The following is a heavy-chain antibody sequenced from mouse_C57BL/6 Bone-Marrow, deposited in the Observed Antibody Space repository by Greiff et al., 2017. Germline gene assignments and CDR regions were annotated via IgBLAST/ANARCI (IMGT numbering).Heavy chain of an antibody. CDR3: ARHVLRAVYFDV. V-gene: IGHV5-6*01. Sequence: EVQLMESGGDLVKPGGSLKLSCAASGFTFSSYGMSWVRQTPDKRLEWVATISSGGSYTYYPDSVKGRFTISRDNAKNTLYLQMSSLKSEDTAMYYCARHVLRAVYFDVWGTGTTVTVSS. CDR1: GFTFSSYG. J-gene: IGHJ1*03. CDR2: ISSGGSYT. D-gene: IGHD1-1*01.